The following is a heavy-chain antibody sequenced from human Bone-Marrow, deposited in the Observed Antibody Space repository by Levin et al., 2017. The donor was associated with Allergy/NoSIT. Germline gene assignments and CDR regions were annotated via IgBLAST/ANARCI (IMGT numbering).Heavy chain of an antibody. J-gene: IGHJ4*02. D-gene: IGHD5-12*01. CDR3: ARSYSAYDAFDY. CDR2: INPSGGGT. Sequence: ASVKVSCKASGYTFTDYYLYWVRQAPGQGLEWMGIINPSGGGTTYARTFQGRVTVTSDTSTSTVYMELTNLRSDDTAVYFCARSYSAYDAFDYWGQGTLVTVSS. CDR1: GYTFTDYY. V-gene: IGHV1-46*01.